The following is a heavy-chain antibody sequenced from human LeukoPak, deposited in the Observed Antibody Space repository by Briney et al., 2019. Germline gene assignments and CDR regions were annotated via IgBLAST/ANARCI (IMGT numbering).Heavy chain of an antibody. CDR2: LDPEDGEA. D-gene: IGHD4-17*01. J-gene: IGHJ3*02. CDR1: GYTLGDLA. Sequence: ASVKVSCKVSGYTLGDLAINGGGQPPGEGLDGMGGLDPEDGEAIYAQPLQGRVTMTEDTSSDTAYMVLSSLRSEDTAVYYCATRNFGDYGAFDIWGQGTMVTVSS. V-gene: IGHV1-24*01. CDR3: ATRNFGDYGAFDI.